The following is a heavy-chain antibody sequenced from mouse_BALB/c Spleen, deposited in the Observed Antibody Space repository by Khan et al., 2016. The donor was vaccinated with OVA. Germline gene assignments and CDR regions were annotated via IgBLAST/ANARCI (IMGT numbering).Heavy chain of an antibody. Sequence: QVQLKQSGAELAKPGASVKMSCKASGYTFINYWILWIKQRPGQGLEWIGYINPSTGYTEYNQNFKDKATLTADKSSSTAYMQLSSLTSEDSTVYYCARRGRRWEFDYWGQGTTLTVSS. D-gene: IGHD1-1*01. V-gene: IGHV1-7*01. CDR3: ARRGRRWEFDY. J-gene: IGHJ2*01. CDR2: INPSTGYT. CDR1: GYTFINYW.